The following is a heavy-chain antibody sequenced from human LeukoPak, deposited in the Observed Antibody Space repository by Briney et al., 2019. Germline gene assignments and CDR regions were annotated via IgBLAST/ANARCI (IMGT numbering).Heavy chain of an antibody. Sequence: GGSLRLSCAASGFTVNNYEMHWVRQAPGKGLEWISYINEGATTINYADSVWGRFTISRDNAKNSLYLQMNSLRAEDTAVYYCARVIVVPPYYYYGMDVWGQGTTVTVSS. V-gene: IGHV3-48*03. CDR1: GFTVNNYE. D-gene: IGHD2-2*01. J-gene: IGHJ6*02. CDR3: ARVIVVPPYYYYGMDV. CDR2: INEGATTI.